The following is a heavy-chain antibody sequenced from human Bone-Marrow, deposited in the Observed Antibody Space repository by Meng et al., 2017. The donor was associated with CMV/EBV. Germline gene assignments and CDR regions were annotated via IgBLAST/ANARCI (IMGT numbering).Heavy chain of an antibody. CDR2: INHSGST. J-gene: IGHJ4*02. D-gene: IGHD1-26*01. V-gene: IGHV4-34*01. CDR3: ARGLGRDFDY. Sequence: SETLSLTCAVYGGSFSGYYWSWIRQPPGKGLEWIGDINHSGSTSYNPSLKSRVTISVDTSKNQFSLNLSSVTAADTAVYSCARGLGRDFDYWGQGTLVTVSS. CDR1: GGSFSGYY.